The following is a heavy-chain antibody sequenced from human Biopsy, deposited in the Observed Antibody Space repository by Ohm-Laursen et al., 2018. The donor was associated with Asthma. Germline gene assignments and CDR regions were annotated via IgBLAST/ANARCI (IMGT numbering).Heavy chain of an antibody. Sequence: TLSLTCTVSGGSMSSSSYYWGWIRQPPGKGLEWMGSISYTGSAYHNPSLKSRVTISVDTSKNHFSLKLSSVTAADTAVYYCARAQSTSDSDWFDSWGQGTLVTVSS. V-gene: IGHV4-39*02. CDR1: GGSMSSSSYY. CDR2: ISYTGSA. J-gene: IGHJ5*01. D-gene: IGHD1-1*01. CDR3: ARAQSTSDSDWFDS.